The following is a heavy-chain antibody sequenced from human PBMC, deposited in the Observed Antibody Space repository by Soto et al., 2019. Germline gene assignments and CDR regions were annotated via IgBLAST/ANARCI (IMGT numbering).Heavy chain of an antibody. CDR2: IKFDGSVK. D-gene: IGHD2-2*01. Sequence: GGSLRLSCAASGFTFSDYWMSWVRQAPGKGPEWVANIKFDGSVKQYVDSVRGRFTISRDNSKNSLFLQMNSLAAADTAVYYCVKDGGYCSSSSCYAPRNHYFDSWGQGTLVTVSS. CDR3: VKDGGYCSSSSCYAPRNHYFDS. V-gene: IGHV3-7*03. CDR1: GFTFSDYW. J-gene: IGHJ4*02.